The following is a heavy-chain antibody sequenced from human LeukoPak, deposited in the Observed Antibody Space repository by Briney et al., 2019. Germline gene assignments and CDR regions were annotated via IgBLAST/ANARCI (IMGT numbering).Heavy chain of an antibody. CDR2: IKQDGSEK. V-gene: IGHV3-7*01. J-gene: IGHJ4*02. CDR3: AREGPSYRLGEFPYYFDY. D-gene: IGHD3-10*01. CDR1: GFTFSSYW. Sequence: GGSLRLSCAASGFTFSSYWMSWVRQAPGKGLEWVANIKQDGSEKYYVDSVKGRFTISRDNAKNSLYLQMNSLRAEDTAVYYCAREGPSYRLGEFPYYFDYWGQGTLVTVSS.